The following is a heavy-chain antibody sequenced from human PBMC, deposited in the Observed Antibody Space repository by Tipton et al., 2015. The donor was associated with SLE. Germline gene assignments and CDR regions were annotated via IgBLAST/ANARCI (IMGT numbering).Heavy chain of an antibody. CDR1: GFTVSSNY. V-gene: IGHV4-59*02. CDR3: ARRSGYYYEDFDY. Sequence: LRLSCAASGFTVSSNYMSWIRQPPGKGLEWIGYIYYSGSTNYNPSLKSRVTISVDTSKNQFSLKLSSATAADTAVYYCARRSGYYYEDFDYWGQGTLVTVSS. J-gene: IGHJ4*02. D-gene: IGHD3-22*01. CDR2: IYYSGST.